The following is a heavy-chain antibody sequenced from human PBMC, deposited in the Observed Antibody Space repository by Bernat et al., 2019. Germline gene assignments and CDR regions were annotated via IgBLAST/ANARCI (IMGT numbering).Heavy chain of an antibody. V-gene: IGHV3-11*05. CDR2: ISSSSSYT. CDR1: GFTFSDYY. D-gene: IGHD2-15*01. Sequence: QVQLVESGGGLVKPGGSLRLSCAASGFTFSDYYMSWIRQAPGKGLEWVSYISSSSSYTNYADSVRGRFTISRDNAKNSLYLQMNSLRAEDAAVYYCARGGWFLHMDVWGKGTTVTVSS. CDR3: ARGGWFLHMDV. J-gene: IGHJ6*03.